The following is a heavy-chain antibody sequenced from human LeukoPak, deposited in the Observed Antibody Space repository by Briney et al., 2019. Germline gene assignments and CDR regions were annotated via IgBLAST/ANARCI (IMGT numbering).Heavy chain of an antibody. J-gene: IGHJ4*02. CDR2: TNPSTGGT. CDR1: GYTFTGSY. Sequence: ASVKVSCKTSGYTFTGSYLHWVRQVPGQGLEWMGWTNPSTGGTKSAQQFEGRVTMTRDTSNTTGYLELRSLRLDDAATYYCARGGAFCSITTCHEFDHWGQGTLVIVSS. CDR3: ARGGAFCSITTCHEFDH. V-gene: IGHV1-2*02. D-gene: IGHD2-2*01.